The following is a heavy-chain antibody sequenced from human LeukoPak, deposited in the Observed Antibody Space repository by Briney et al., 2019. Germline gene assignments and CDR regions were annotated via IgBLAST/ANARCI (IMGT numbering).Heavy chain of an antibody. CDR1: GGSISSNNW. Sequence: SETLSLTCGVTGGSISSNNWWSWVRQPPGKGLEWIGEIYHSGSTNYNPSLKSRVTISVDTSKNQFSLKLSSVTAADTAVYYCARRGGYCSSTSCQYYFDYWGQGTLVTVSS. CDR2: IYHSGST. V-gene: IGHV4-4*02. J-gene: IGHJ4*02. D-gene: IGHD2-2*01. CDR3: ARRGGYCSSTSCQYYFDY.